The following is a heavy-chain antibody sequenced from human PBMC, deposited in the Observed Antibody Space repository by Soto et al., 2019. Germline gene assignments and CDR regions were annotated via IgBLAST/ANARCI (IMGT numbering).Heavy chain of an antibody. CDR1: GASVTSGLYY. CDR3: ARADGREFDYDDVWGTRGDWFDP. V-gene: IGHV4-61*01. CDR2: IYDGGGS. D-gene: IGHD3-16*01. J-gene: IGHJ5*02. Sequence: QVQLQESGPGLVKPAETLSLTCSVSGASVTSGLYYWTRSRQPPGRGLEWMGFIYDGGGSNYSPSLRGRVTMSVDSSKNQFSLNLTSVTAADTAVYYCARADGREFDYDDVWGTRGDWFDPWGQGTLVTVSS.